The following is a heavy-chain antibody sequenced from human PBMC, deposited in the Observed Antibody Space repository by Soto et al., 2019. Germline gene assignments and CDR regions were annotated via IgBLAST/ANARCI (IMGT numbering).Heavy chain of an antibody. V-gene: IGHV4-59*01. CDR3: ARASNWFDP. CDR1: GGSISSYY. J-gene: IGHJ5*02. CDR2: IYYSGST. Sequence: PSETLSLTCTVSGGSISSYYWSWIRQPPGKGLEWIGYIYYSGSTNYNPSLKSRVTISVDTSKNQFSLKLSSVTAADTAVYYCARASNWFDPWGQGTLVTVS.